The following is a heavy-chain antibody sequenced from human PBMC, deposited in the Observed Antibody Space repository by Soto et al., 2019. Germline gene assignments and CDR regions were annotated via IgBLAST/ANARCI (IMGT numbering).Heavy chain of an antibody. CDR3: ARVPVAGSYYYYGMDV. Sequence: SVKVSCKASGGTFSSYAISWVRQAPGQGLEWMGGIIPVFGTANYAQKFQGRVTITRDTSASTAYMELSSLRSEDTAVYYCARVPVAGSYYYYGMDVWGQGTTVTVSS. D-gene: IGHD6-19*01. CDR2: IIPVFGTA. CDR1: GGTFSSYA. J-gene: IGHJ6*02. V-gene: IGHV1-69*05.